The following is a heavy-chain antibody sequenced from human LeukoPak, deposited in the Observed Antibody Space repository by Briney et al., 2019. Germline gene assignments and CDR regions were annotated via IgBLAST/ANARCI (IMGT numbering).Heavy chain of an antibody. Sequence: GGSLRLSCAASGFTFTNYWMYWVRQAPGKGLVWVSRINSDGSTTTYADSVKGRFTISRDNAKNTLYLQMNSLRAEDTAVYYCARVVDTHFDYWGQGTLVTVSS. J-gene: IGHJ4*02. CDR3: ARVVDTHFDY. D-gene: IGHD5-18*01. CDR1: GFTFTNYW. CDR2: INSDGSTT. V-gene: IGHV3-74*01.